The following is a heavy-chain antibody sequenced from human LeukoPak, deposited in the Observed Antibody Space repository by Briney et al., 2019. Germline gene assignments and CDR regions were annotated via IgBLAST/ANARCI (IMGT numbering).Heavy chain of an antibody. V-gene: IGHV1-69*13. CDR3: ARGLSGYQFDY. D-gene: IGHD5-12*01. J-gene: IGHJ4*02. Sequence: ASVKVSCKASGGTFSSYAISWVRQAPGQGLEWMGGIIPIFGTANHAQKFQGRVTITADESTSTAYMELSSLRSEDTAVYYCARGLSGYQFDYWGQGTLVTVSS. CDR1: GGTFSSYA. CDR2: IIPIFGTA.